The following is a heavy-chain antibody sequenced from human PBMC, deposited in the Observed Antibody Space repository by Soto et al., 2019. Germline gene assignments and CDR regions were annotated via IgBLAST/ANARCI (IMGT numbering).Heavy chain of an antibody. V-gene: IGHV4-30-4*01. Sequence: SETLSLTCTVSGGSISSGDYYWSWIRQPPGKGLEWIGYIYYSGGTYYNPSLKSRVTISVDTSKNQFSLKLSSVTAADTAVYYCAVVVPAAMHFYPWGQGTLVTVSS. CDR3: AVVVPAAMHFYP. D-gene: IGHD2-2*01. CDR1: GGSISSGDYY. J-gene: IGHJ5*02. CDR2: IYYSGGT.